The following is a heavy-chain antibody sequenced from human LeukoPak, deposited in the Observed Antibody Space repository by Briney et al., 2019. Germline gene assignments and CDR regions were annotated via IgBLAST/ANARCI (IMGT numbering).Heavy chain of an antibody. V-gene: IGHV1-2*02. CDR2: INPNSGGT. CDR3: ARSRVTPRYFDY. D-gene: IGHD4-23*01. J-gene: IGHJ4*02. CDR1: GYTFTGYY. Sequence: ASVKVSCKASGYTFTGYYMHWVRQAPGQGFEWMGWINPNSGGTNYAQKFQGRVTMTRDTSISTAYMELSRLRSEDTAVYYCARSRVTPRYFDYWGQGTLVTVSS.